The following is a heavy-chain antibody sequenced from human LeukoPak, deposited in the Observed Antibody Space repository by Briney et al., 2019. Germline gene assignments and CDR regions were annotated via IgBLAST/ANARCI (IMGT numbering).Heavy chain of an antibody. CDR3: ARGYSGSFLGSDAFDI. Sequence: GGSLRLSCAASGFTFSSYSMNWVRQAPGKGLEWVSYISYRSSTIYYADSVKGRFTISRDGGKNSLYLQMNSLRAEDTAVYYCARGYSGSFLGSDAFDIWGQGTMVTVSS. CDR2: ISYRSSTI. CDR1: GFTFSSYS. J-gene: IGHJ3*02. D-gene: IGHD1-26*01. V-gene: IGHV3-48*01.